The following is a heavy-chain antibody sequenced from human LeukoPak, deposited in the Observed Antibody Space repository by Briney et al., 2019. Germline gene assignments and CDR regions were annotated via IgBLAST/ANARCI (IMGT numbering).Heavy chain of an antibody. J-gene: IGHJ4*02. Sequence: AGGSLRLSCAASGFTFSSNAMSWVRQAPGKGLEWVSAISGSGGSTYYADSVKGRFTISRDNSKNTLYLQMNSLRAEDTAIYYCAKEYVVAVAGTHAFDYWGQGTLVTVSS. CDR2: ISGSGGST. CDR1: GFTFSSNA. V-gene: IGHV3-23*01. CDR3: AKEYVVAVAGTHAFDY. D-gene: IGHD6-19*01.